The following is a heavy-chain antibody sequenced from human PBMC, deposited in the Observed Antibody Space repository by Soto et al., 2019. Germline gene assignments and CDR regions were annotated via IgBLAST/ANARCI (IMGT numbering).Heavy chain of an antibody. CDR3: ARAPMVRGVQPYYFDY. Sequence: PSETLSLTCSVSGVSTSNHYWTWIRKPPGQGPEWIGCIYYSGSTNYNPSLKSRVTISVDTSKNQFSLKLSSVTAADTAVYYCARAPMVRGVQPYYFDYWGQGTLVTVSS. CDR2: IYYSGST. J-gene: IGHJ4*02. V-gene: IGHV4-59*11. CDR1: GVSTSNHY. D-gene: IGHD3-10*01.